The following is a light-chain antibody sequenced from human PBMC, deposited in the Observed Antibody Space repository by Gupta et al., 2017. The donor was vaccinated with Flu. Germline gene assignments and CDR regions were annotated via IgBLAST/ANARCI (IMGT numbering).Light chain of an antibody. Sequence: EIVLTQSPGTLSLSPGERATLSCRASQSVRSSYLAWYQQKPGQAPRLLIYGASSSATPIPDRFSGSGSGTAFTLSIIRLEPEAFAVYYCRGECSSPYSFDQGTKLEIK. J-gene: IGKJ2*03. V-gene: IGKV3-20*01. CDR2: GAS. CDR1: QSVRSSY. CDR3: RGECSSPYS.